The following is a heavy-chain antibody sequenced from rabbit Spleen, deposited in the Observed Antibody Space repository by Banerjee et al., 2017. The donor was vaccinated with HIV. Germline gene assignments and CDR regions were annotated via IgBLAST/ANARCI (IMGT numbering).Heavy chain of an antibody. CDR3: ARDTSSSFSSYGMDL. Sequence: QSLEESGGDLVKPGASLTLTCIASGVSFSVSSYMCWVRQAPGKGLEWIACIEAGSSGFTYFANWAKGRFTISKTSSTTVTLQMTSLTAADTATYFCARDTSSSFSSYGMDLWGQGT. J-gene: IGHJ6*01. CDR2: IEAGSSGFT. CDR1: GVSFSVSSY. D-gene: IGHD1-1*01. V-gene: IGHV1S40*01.